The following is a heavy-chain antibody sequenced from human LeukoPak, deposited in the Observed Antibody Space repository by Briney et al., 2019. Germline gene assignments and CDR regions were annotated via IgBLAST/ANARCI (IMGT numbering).Heavy chain of an antibody. Sequence: SETLSLTCTVAGGSISSSSYYWGWIRHPPGKGLEWIGSTYYSGSTYYNPSLKTRFTLTVDTSQNPWSRKLRSVTTAPMAIYYCGGALYYYGNSGFLPLYFWGQGTLVTVSS. CDR2: TYYSGST. J-gene: IGHJ4*02. V-gene: IGHV4-39*07. CDR3: GGALYYYGNSGFLPLYF. CDR1: GGSISSSSYY. D-gene: IGHD3-22*01.